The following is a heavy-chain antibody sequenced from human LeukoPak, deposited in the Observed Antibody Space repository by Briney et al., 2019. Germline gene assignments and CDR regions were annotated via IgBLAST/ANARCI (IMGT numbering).Heavy chain of an antibody. J-gene: IGHJ4*02. V-gene: IGHV3-7*01. CDR1: GFTFTNYW. Sequence: GGSLRLSCVTSGFTFTNYWMTWVRQAPGKGLEWVANMKQDGREQYYVDSVKGRFTVSRDNARSSVHLQMNSLRAEDTAVYYCAKDKRSQIDYWGQGTLVTVSS. D-gene: IGHD4-17*01. CDR2: MKQDGREQ. CDR3: AKDKRSQIDY.